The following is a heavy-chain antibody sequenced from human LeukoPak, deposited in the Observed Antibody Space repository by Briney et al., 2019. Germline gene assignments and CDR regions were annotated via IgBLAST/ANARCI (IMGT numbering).Heavy chain of an antibody. CDR3: ARDGIQLEGTAKYYYYYMDV. Sequence: ASVKVSCKASGYTFTSYYMHWVRQAPGQGLEWMGIINPSGGSTSYAQKFQGRVTMTRDTSISTAYMELSRLRSDDTAVYYCARDGIQLEGTAKYYYYYMDVWGKGTTVTVSS. CDR1: GYTFTSYY. D-gene: IGHD5-18*01. V-gene: IGHV1-46*01. CDR2: INPSGGST. J-gene: IGHJ6*03.